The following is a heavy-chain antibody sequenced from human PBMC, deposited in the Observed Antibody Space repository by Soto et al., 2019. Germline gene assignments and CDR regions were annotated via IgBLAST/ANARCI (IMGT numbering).Heavy chain of an antibody. D-gene: IGHD3-16*01. Sequence: SATLSLTCTVSGGPFPNGGYYWSWIRQEPGKGLEWIGYTHYSGDTSYNPSLRSRVTISTDTSKTQFSLRLRSVTSADTAVYYCARGDSQVSSVFDYWGQGMLVNVSS. V-gene: IGHV4-31*03. CDR1: GGPFPNGGYY. J-gene: IGHJ4*02. CDR3: ARGDSQVSSVFDY. CDR2: THYSGDT.